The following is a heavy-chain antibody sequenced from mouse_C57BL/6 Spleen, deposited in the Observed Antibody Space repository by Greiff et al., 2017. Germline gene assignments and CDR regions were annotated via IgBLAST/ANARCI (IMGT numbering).Heavy chain of an antibody. CDR1: GYTFTDYE. CDR2: IDPETGGT. V-gene: IGHV1-15*01. CDR3: PYGLYAMDY. D-gene: IGHD1-2*01. J-gene: IGHJ4*01. Sequence: QVQLKQSGAELVRPGASVTLSCKASGYTFTDYEMHWVKQTPVHGLEWIGAIDPETGGTAYNQKFKGKAILTADKSSSTAYMELRSLTSEDSAVYYCPYGLYAMDYWGQGTSVTVSS.